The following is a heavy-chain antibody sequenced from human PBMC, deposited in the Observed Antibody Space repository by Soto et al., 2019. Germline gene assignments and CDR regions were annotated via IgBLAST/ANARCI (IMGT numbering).Heavy chain of an antibody. J-gene: IGHJ4*02. V-gene: IGHV3-15*01. CDR2: IKSKTYGETT. D-gene: IGHD6-19*01. CDR3: IHGSGWYDY. Sequence: GGSLRLSCAASGFSFSNAWMSWVRQGPGKGLEWVGLIKSKTYGETTDYSAPAKGRFTISRDDSKNTLYLQLNSLKNEDTAVYYCIHGSGWYDYWGQGTLVTVSS. CDR1: GFSFSNAW.